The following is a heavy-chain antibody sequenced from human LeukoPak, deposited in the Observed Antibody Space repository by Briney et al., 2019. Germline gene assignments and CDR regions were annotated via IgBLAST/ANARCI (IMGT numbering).Heavy chain of an antibody. CDR2: INHSGST. D-gene: IGHD3-16*01. CDR1: GGSFSGYY. Sequence: SETLSLTCAVYGGSFSGYYWSWIRQPPGKGLEWIGEINHSGSTNYNPSLKSRVTISVDTSKNQFSPKLSSVTAADTAVYYCARGPGGHDYVWGSYLSMDYWGQGTLVTVSS. CDR3: ARGPGGHDYVWGSYLSMDY. V-gene: IGHV4-34*01. J-gene: IGHJ4*02.